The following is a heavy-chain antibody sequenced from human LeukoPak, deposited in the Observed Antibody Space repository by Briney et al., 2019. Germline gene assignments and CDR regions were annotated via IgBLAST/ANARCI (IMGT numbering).Heavy chain of an antibody. CDR3: ARVYSSSYRFDY. J-gene: IGHJ4*02. CDR1: GGTFSSYA. CDR2: IIPILGIA. D-gene: IGHD6-6*01. Sequence: ASVKVSCKASGGTFSSYAISWVRQAPGQGLEWMGRIIPILGIANYAQKFQGRVTITADKSTSTAYMELSSLRSEDTAVYYCARVYSSSYRFDYWGQGTLVTVSS. V-gene: IGHV1-69*04.